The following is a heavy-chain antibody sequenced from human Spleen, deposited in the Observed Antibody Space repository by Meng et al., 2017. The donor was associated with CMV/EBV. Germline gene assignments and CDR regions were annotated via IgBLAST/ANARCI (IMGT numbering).Heavy chain of an antibody. Sequence: GGSLRLSCAASGFIFSDYYMNWIRQAPGKGLEWVSYISSSGSTQYYADSVKGRFTISRDNAKNSVYLQMNRLRAEDTAVYYCATQYIRASGWYYFDYWGQGTLVTVSS. V-gene: IGHV3-11*04. CDR3: ATQYIRASGWYYFDY. CDR1: GFIFSDYY. J-gene: IGHJ4*02. D-gene: IGHD6-19*01. CDR2: ISSSGSTQ.